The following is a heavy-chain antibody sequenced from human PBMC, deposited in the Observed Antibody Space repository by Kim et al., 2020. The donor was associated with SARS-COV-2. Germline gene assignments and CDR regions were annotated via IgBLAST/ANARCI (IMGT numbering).Heavy chain of an antibody. J-gene: IGHJ5*02. V-gene: IGHV3-15*01. D-gene: IGHD2-15*01. Sequence: GGSLRLSCAASGFTFNNAWMTWVRQAPGKGLEWVGRIKSKTDGGTTDYAAPVKGRFIISRDDSENTLYLQMNNLKTEDTALYYCATDQVVAAWGQGTLVTVSS. CDR1: GFTFNNAW. CDR3: ATDQVVAA. CDR2: IKSKTDGGTT.